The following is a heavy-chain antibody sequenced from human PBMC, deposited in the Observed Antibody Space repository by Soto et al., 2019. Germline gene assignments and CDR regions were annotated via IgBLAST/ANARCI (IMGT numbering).Heavy chain of an antibody. CDR3: TLVSASRFDY. Sequence: QITLKESGPTLVKPTQTLTLTCTFSGFSLSTTGVGVGWIRQPPGKALEWLALLYWDDDKRYRPALNSRLPLTKDPPKNQVVLTMTHMDPVDTPTYYCTLVSASRFDYWGQGTLVTVPS. V-gene: IGHV2-5*02. CDR2: LYWDDDK. CDR1: GFSLSTTGVG. D-gene: IGHD2-21*02. J-gene: IGHJ4*02.